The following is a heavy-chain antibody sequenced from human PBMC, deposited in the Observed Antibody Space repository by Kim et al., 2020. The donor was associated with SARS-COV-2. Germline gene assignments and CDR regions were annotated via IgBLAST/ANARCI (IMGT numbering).Heavy chain of an antibody. D-gene: IGHD3-22*01. CDR2: IINSGGKV. J-gene: IGHJ4*02. CDR3: VKDDPFFYDSSGDY. Sequence: GGSLRLSCTASGFIFSQYSMAWVRQAPGKGLEWVAGIINSGGKVYYAESVKGRFSVSRDNSKKTLYLQMSTLRVEDTAVYYCVKDDPFFYDSSGDYWGQG. CDR1: GFIFSQYS. V-gene: IGHV3-23*01.